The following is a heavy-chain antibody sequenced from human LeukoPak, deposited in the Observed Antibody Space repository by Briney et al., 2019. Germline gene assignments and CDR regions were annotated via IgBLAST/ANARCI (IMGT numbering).Heavy chain of an antibody. V-gene: IGHV1-18*01. J-gene: IGHJ5*02. CDR1: GYPFTSYN. Sequence: ASVKVSCKAAGYPFTSYNIAWVRQAPGQGLEWMGWIISYNGNTRYAQKYEGRVTMTTDTSTTTAYMELTNLRSDDTAVYYCARAPSASIFDVSGELDPWGQGTLPTVSS. CDR2: IISYNGNT. D-gene: IGHD3-3*01. CDR3: ARAPSASIFDVSGELDP.